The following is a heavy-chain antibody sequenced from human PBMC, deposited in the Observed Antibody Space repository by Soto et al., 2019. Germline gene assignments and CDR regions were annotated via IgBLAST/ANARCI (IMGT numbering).Heavy chain of an antibody. D-gene: IGHD6-19*01. J-gene: IGHJ4*02. CDR3: AKASSGWYYGGTFDY. CDR2: TYYKSKWYN. Sequence: SQTLSLTCAVSGDNVSSNSAAWHWIRQSPSRGLEWLGRTYYKSKWYNDYAVSVKSRITINPDTSKNQFSLQLNSVTPEDTAVYYCAKASSGWYYGGTFDYWGQGTLVTVSS. V-gene: IGHV6-1*01. CDR1: GDNVSSNSAA.